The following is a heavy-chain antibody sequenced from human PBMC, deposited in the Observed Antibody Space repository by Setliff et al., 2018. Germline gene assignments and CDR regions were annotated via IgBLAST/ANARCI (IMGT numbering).Heavy chain of an antibody. V-gene: IGHV1-18*01. CDR1: GYTFTNYG. CDR2: VNNYSFKT. J-gene: IGHJ4*02. Sequence: ASVKVSCKTSGYTFTNYGITWVRQAPGQGLEWMGWVNNYSFKTNYPQKFLGRVTVTTDTSTGTAYMELGSLTSDDTAIYYCARINFYVSSGYYYAPDYWGPGTLVTVSS. CDR3: ARINFYVSSGYYYAPDY. D-gene: IGHD3-22*01.